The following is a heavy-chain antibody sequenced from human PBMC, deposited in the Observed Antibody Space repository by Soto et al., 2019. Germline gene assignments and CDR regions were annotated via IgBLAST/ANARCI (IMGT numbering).Heavy chain of an antibody. CDR2: ISAYNGNT. D-gene: IGHD1-20*01. CDR3: ARDPQTTLITGTTDWFDP. CDR1: GYTITSYG. Sequence: QVQLVQSGAEVKKPGASVKVSCKASGYTITSYGISWVRQAPGQGLEWMGWISAYNGNTNYAQKLQGRVTMTTDTSTSTAYMELRSLRSDDTAVYYCARDPQTTLITGTTDWFDPWGQGTLVTVSS. J-gene: IGHJ5*02. V-gene: IGHV1-18*01.